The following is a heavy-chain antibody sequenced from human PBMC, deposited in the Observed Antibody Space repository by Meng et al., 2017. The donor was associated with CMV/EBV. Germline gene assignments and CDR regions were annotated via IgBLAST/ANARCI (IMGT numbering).Heavy chain of an antibody. D-gene: IGHD3-3*01. CDR3: ASRSVRITIFGVAHDAFDI. CDR2: IYSGGST. CDR1: GFTVSSNY. V-gene: IGHV3-66*02. Sequence: LKISCAASGFTVSSNYMSWVRQAPGQGLEWVSVIYSGGSTYYADSVKGRFTISRDNSKNTLYLQMNSLRAEDTAVYYCASRSVRITIFGVAHDAFDIWGQGTMVTVSS. J-gene: IGHJ3*02.